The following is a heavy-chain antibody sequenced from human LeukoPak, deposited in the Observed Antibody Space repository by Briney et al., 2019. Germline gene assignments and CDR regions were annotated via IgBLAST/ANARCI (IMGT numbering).Heavy chain of an antibody. CDR2: INHSGST. CDR3: ARGYSYGQRFDY. D-gene: IGHD5-18*01. Sequence: SETLSLTCAVYGGSFSGYYWSWIRQPPGKGLEWIGEINHSGSTSYNPSLKSRVTISVDTSKNQFSLKLSSVTAADTAVYYCARGYSYGQRFDYWGQGTLVTVSS. V-gene: IGHV4-34*01. CDR1: GGSFSGYY. J-gene: IGHJ4*02.